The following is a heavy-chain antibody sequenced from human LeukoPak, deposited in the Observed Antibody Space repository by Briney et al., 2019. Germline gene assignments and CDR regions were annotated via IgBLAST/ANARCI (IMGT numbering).Heavy chain of an antibody. V-gene: IGHV1-18*01. CDR3: ARDGSSSWYYYYYYMDV. J-gene: IGHJ6*03. CDR1: GYTFTSYG. CDR2: ISAYNDNT. Sequence: ASVKVSCKASGYTFTSYGISWVRQAPGQGLEWMGWISAYNDNTNYAQKLQGRVTMTTDTSTSTAYMELRSLRSDDTAVYYCARDGSSSWYYYYYYMDVWGKGTTVTVSS. D-gene: IGHD6-13*01.